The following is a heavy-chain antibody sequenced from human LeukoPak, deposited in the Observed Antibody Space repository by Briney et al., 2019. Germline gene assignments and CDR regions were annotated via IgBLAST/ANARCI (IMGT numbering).Heavy chain of an antibody. CDR3: AKDRDSGSYLFFDY. D-gene: IGHD1-26*01. J-gene: IGHJ4*02. Sequence: GGSLRLSCAASGFTFSSYAMSWVRQAPGKGLEWVSAISGSGGTTYYADSVKGRFTISRDNSKNTLYLQMNSLRAEDTAVHYCAKDRDSGSYLFFDYWGQGTLVTVSS. CDR1: GFTFSSYA. V-gene: IGHV3-23*01. CDR2: ISGSGGTT.